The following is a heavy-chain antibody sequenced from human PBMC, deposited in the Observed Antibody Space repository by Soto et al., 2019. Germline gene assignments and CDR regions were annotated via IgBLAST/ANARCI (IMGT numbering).Heavy chain of an antibody. Sequence: GGSLRLSCAASGFTFSDYYMSWIRQAPGKGLEWVSYISSSGSTIYYAHSGEGRFTISRDNAMNSLYQQMNSLGAEDTAVYYCARGGYYYGSGSFRRGNWFDPWGQGTLVTVSS. CDR2: ISSSGSTI. CDR1: GFTFSDYY. CDR3: ARGGYYYGSGSFRRGNWFDP. J-gene: IGHJ5*02. V-gene: IGHV3-11*01. D-gene: IGHD3-10*01.